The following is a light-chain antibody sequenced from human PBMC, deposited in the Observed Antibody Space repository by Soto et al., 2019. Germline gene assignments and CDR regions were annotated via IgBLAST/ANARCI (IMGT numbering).Light chain of an antibody. J-gene: IGKJ1*01. Sequence: EVVMTQSPATLSVSPGEGATLSCRASQSVSSLLAWYQQKPGQAPRLLIYGASTRATGIPARFSGSGSETEFALTISSLQSEDFAVYYCQECGGSPTRTFGQGTKVEIK. V-gene: IGKV3-15*01. CDR3: QECGGSPTRT. CDR2: GAS. CDR1: QSVSSL.